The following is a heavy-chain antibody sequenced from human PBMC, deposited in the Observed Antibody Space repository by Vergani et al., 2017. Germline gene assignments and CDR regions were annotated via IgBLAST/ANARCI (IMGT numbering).Heavy chain of an antibody. CDR1: GFTFSSYW. CDR2: INSDGSST. CDR3: ARADGDYFYGMDV. D-gene: IGHD4-17*01. J-gene: IGHJ6*02. V-gene: IGHV3-74*01. Sequence: EVQLVESGGGLVQPGGSLRLSCAASGFTFSSYWMHWVRQAPGKGLVWVSRINSDGSSTSYADSVKGRFTFSRDNAKNTLYLQMNSLRAEDTAVYYCARADGDYFYGMDVWGQGTTVTVSS.